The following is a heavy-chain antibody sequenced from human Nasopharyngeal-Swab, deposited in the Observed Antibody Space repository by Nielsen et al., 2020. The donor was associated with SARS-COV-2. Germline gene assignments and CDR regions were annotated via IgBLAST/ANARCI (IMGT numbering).Heavy chain of an antibody. J-gene: IGHJ4*02. D-gene: IGHD7-27*01. Sequence: SGPTLPNPTQPLTFTCTFSGFSLSTSGTCVSWLRPPPWKALDRLAPIDWDDDKYYNTSLQTRLTISKDTSKNQVVLTMTNMDPVETATYYCTRTPETGYHFDYWGQGTLVTVSS. CDR3: TRTPETGYHFDY. V-gene: IGHV2-70*01. CDR1: GFSLSTSGTC. CDR2: IDWDDDK.